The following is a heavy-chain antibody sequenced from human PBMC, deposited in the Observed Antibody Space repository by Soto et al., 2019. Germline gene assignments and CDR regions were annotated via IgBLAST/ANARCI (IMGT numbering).Heavy chain of an antibody. CDR1: GFSFSSYA. Sequence: EVELLESGGGLIHPGESLRLSCAASGFSFSSYAMIWVRQAPGKGLEWVSVMSASGGNSYFADSVKGRFSMSRDNSKNMFYLEMNSLRAEDTAIYFCAKGSIQYSASIDDWGQGTLVSVSS. V-gene: IGHV3-23*01. CDR2: MSASGGNS. CDR3: AKGSIQYSASIDD. J-gene: IGHJ4*02. D-gene: IGHD5-12*01.